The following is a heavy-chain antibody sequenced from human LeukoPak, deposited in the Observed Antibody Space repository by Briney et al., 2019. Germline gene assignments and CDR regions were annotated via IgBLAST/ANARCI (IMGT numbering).Heavy chain of an antibody. D-gene: IGHD3-10*01. Sequence: PGGSLRLSCAASGFTFSSYWMHWVRQAPGKGLVWVSRINSDGSSTSYADSVKGRFTISRDNAKNTLCLQMNSLRAEDTAVYYCARSGRNYSRRQWDYYYYYMDVWGKGTTVTVSS. CDR2: INSDGSST. J-gene: IGHJ6*03. V-gene: IGHV3-74*01. CDR3: ARSGRNYSRRQWDYYYYYMDV. CDR1: GFTFSSYW.